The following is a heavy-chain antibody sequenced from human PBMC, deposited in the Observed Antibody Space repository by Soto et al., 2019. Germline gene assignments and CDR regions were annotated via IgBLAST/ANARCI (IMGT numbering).Heavy chain of an antibody. CDR1: GASLSSGGYY. V-gene: IGHV4-31*03. CDR2: IYFSGSP. Sequence: QVQLQESGPGLVKPSQTLSLTCTVSGASLSSGGYYWSWIRHHPGKGLEWVGHIYFSGSPDCNPSLKSRVTISVDTSENQFSLKLISVTAADTAVYYCARDVGGSPSYGLDVWGQGTTVTVSS. J-gene: IGHJ6*02. CDR3: ARDVGGSPSYGLDV. D-gene: IGHD1-26*01.